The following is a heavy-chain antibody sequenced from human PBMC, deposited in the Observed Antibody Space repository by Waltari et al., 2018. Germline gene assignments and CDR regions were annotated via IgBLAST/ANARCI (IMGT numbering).Heavy chain of an antibody. CDR2: IYYGGST. J-gene: IGHJ4*02. Sequence: QVQLQESGPGRVKPPETLSLTCTVSGGSIRGYYWSWIRQPPGKGLEWIGYIYYGGSTNYSPSLKSRVTISVDTSKNQFSLNLNSVTAADTAVYYCARHAGGVTTDFDFWGQGTLVTVSS. CDR1: GGSIRGYY. CDR3: ARHAGGVTTDFDF. D-gene: IGHD3-16*01. V-gene: IGHV4-59*08.